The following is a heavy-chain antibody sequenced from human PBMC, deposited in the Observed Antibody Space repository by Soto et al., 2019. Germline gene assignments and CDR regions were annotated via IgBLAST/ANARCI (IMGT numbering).Heavy chain of an antibody. CDR2: IIPIFGTA. CDR1: GGAFSSYA. Sequence: SVKVSCKASGGAFSSYAISWVRQAPGQGLEWMGGIIPIFGTANYAQKFQGRATITADESTSTAYMELSSLRSEDTAVYYCAATDYDSSGYSFDYWGQGTLVTVSS. V-gene: IGHV1-69*13. CDR3: AATDYDSSGYSFDY. D-gene: IGHD3-22*01. J-gene: IGHJ4*02.